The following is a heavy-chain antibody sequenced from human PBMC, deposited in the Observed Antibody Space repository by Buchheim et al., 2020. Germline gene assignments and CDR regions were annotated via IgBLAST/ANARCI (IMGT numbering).Heavy chain of an antibody. CDR3: ARDYYDSSGYKKYNWFDP. V-gene: IGHV4-31*03. J-gene: IGHJ5*02. Sequence: QVQLQESGPGLVKPSQTLSLTCTVSGGSINSGDHYWSWIRQHPGKGLEWIGYIYYSGSTYYNPSLKSRFTISVDTSKGQFSLKLSSVTAADTAVYYCARDYYDSSGYKKYNWFDPWGQGTL. CDR1: GGSINSGDHY. D-gene: IGHD3-22*01. CDR2: IYYSGST.